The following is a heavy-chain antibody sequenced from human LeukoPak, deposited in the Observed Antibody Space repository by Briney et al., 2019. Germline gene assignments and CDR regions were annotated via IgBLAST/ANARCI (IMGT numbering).Heavy chain of an antibody. CDR3: ARDGDGAAAGIYTY. Sequence: PGGSLRPSCAASGFTFSSSAMSWVRQVPGKGLEWVSGISASGGSTYYADSVRGRFTIARDNSKKTLYLQMNTLTTEDTAVYYCARDGDGAAAGIYTYWGQGTLVIVSS. CDR1: GFTFSSSA. D-gene: IGHD6-13*01. V-gene: IGHV3-23*01. J-gene: IGHJ4*02. CDR2: ISASGGST.